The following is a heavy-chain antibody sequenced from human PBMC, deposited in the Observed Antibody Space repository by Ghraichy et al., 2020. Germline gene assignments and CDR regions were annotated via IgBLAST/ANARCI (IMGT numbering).Heavy chain of an antibody. V-gene: IGHV4-34*01. D-gene: IGHD5-18*01. Sequence: SETLSLTCAVYGGSFSGYYWSWIRQPPGKGLEWIGEINHSGSTNYNPSLKSRVTISVDTSKNQFSLKLSSVTAADTAVYYCARGGSGTLWLRNAFDIWGQGTMVTVSS. CDR2: INHSGST. CDR3: ARGGSGTLWLRNAFDI. J-gene: IGHJ3*02. CDR1: GGSFSGYY.